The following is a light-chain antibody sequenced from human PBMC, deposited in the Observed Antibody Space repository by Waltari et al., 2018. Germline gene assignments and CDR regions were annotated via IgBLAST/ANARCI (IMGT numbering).Light chain of an antibody. CDR3: MQALQTPWT. V-gene: IGKV2-28*01. Sequence: DIVMTQSPLSLSVTPGEPASISCRSGQSLLYSDEYNYFDWYQQKPGQSPQLLIYLGSNRASGVPERFSGSGSGTDFTLEITRVEAEDVAVYYCMQALQTPWTFGQGTRLEIK. CDR2: LGS. J-gene: IGKJ1*01. CDR1: QSLLYSDEYNY.